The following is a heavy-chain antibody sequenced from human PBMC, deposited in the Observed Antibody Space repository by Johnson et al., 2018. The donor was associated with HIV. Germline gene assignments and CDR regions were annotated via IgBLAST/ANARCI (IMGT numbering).Heavy chain of an antibody. D-gene: IGHD4-17*01. V-gene: IGHV3-15*01. Sequence: VPLVESGGGMVRPGGSQRLSCAASGFTFSNAWMSWVRQAPGKGLEWGGRIKSKNDGGTTDYAEPVKGRFTISRDDKKNTLYLQMNSLKTEDTAVYYCTTGTTVPTWDWGQGTMVTVSS. J-gene: IGHJ3*01. CDR2: IKSKNDGGTT. CDR3: TTGTTVPTWD. CDR1: GFTFSNAW.